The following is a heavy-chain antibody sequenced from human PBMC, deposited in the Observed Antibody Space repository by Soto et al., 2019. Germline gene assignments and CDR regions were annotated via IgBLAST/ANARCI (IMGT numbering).Heavy chain of an antibody. D-gene: IGHD3-22*01. CDR3: AKDSSGYYRYFDY. CDR2: IYHSGST. J-gene: IGHJ4*02. Sequence: QVQLQESAPGLVKPSWTLSLTFAVSGGSISSSSWWRWFRQPPGKGLERIGEIYHSGSTNYNPSLKSRVTISVDKSKNQFSLKLSYVTAADTAVYYCAKDSSGYYRYFDYRGQGTLVTVSS. V-gene: IGHV4-4*02. CDR1: GGSISSSSW.